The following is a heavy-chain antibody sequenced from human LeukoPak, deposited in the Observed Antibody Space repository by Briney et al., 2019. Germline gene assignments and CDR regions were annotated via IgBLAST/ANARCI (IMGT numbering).Heavy chain of an antibody. Sequence: GGALRLSCAASGFSFRTDGGHWVRQAPGKGLEWVAVISRDGSNRYDGDAECVKGRFTISRDNSKNTLYLKMTSLRAEDTAVYYCANQLGYYDSSGYYSNWGQGTLVTVSS. CDR3: ANQLGYYDSSGYYSN. J-gene: IGHJ4*02. D-gene: IGHD3-22*01. V-gene: IGHV3-30*18. CDR2: ISRDGSNR. CDR1: GFSFRTDG.